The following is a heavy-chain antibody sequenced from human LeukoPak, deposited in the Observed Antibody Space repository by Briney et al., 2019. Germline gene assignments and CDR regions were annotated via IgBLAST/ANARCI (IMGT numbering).Heavy chain of an antibody. J-gene: IGHJ6*02. Sequence: SDTLSLTRTVSGGFINIYYWSGVRPSAGRGLQWLGRVYPSGHTNYNPSLSSRVTMSVDTSQNHSSLRLSSVTAEDTGVYYCARERRLAPLNSGSPPTEKYGMDVWGQGTTVTVSS. CDR3: ARERRLAPLNSGSPPTEKYGMDV. CDR2: VYPSGHT. V-gene: IGHV4-4*07. CDR1: GGFINIYY. D-gene: IGHD3-10*01.